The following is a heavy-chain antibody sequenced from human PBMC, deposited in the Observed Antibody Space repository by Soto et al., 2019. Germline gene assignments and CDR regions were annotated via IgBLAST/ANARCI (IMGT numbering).Heavy chain of an antibody. CDR2: ISSSSSYI. D-gene: IGHD1-20*01. J-gene: IGHJ4*02. CDR3: PIVFRRYDGNANGHRSGEY. V-gene: IGHV3-21*01. Sequence: GGSLRLSCAASGFTFSSYSMNWVRQAPGKGLEWVSSISSSSSYIYYADSVKGRFTISRDNAKNSLYLQMNSLRAEDTAVYYCPIVFRRYDGNANGHRSGEYCGQGPRVGVAS. CDR1: GFTFSSYS.